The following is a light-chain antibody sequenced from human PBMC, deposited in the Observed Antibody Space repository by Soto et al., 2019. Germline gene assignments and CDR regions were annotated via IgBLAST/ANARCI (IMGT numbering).Light chain of an antibody. CDR1: QSLSSY. Sequence: EIVLTQSPATLPLSPGERSTLSCRASQSLSSYLAWYQQKPGQAPRLLIYGASSRATGIPDRFSGSGSGTDFTLTISRLEPEDSAVYYCQQYGSSPPLTFGGGTKVDIK. V-gene: IGKV3-20*01. CDR2: GAS. J-gene: IGKJ4*01. CDR3: QQYGSSPPLT.